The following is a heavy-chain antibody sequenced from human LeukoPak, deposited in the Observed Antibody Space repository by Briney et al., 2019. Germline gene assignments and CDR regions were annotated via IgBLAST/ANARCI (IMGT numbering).Heavy chain of an antibody. CDR2: IWYDGSNK. D-gene: IGHD6-13*01. J-gene: IGHJ5*02. CDR3: AREFLEQQPNRGFDP. CDR1: GFTFSSYG. V-gene: IGHV3-33*01. Sequence: GGSLRLSCAGSGFTFSSYGMHWVRQAPGKGLEWVSLIWYDGSNKYYADSVKGRFTISRDNSKNTLYLQMNSLRAEDTAVYYCAREFLEQQPNRGFDPWGQGTLVTVSS.